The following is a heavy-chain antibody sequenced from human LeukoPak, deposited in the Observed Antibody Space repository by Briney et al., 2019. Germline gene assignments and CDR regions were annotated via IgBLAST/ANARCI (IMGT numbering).Heavy chain of an antibody. V-gene: IGHV1-69*05. CDR1: GGTFSSYA. CDR2: IIPIFGTA. Sequence: SVKVSSKASGGTFSSYAISWVRQAPGQGLEWMGRIIPIFGTANYAQKFQGRVTITTDESTGTAYMELSSLRSEDTAVYYCARAAVAGNFDYWGQGTLVTVSS. CDR3: ARAAVAGNFDY. J-gene: IGHJ4*02. D-gene: IGHD6-19*01.